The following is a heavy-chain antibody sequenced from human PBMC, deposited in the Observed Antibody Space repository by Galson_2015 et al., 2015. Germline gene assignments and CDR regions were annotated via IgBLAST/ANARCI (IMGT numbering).Heavy chain of an antibody. Sequence: SLRLSCAASGFTFSSYAMHWVRQAPGKGLEWVAVISYDGSNKYYADSVKGRFTISRDNSKNTLYLQMNSLRAEDTAVYYCARETDTIFGVVIDYWGQGTLVTVSS. CDR3: ARETDTIFGVVIDY. CDR2: ISYDGSNK. V-gene: IGHV3-30-3*01. D-gene: IGHD3-3*01. J-gene: IGHJ4*02. CDR1: GFTFSSYA.